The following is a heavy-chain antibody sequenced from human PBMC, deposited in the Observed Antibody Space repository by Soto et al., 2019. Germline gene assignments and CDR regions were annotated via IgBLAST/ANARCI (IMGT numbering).Heavy chain of an antibody. Sequence: QVQLQQWGAGLLKPSETLSLTCAVYGGSFSGYYWSWIRQPPGKGLEWIGEINHSGSTNYNPSLKSLVTISVDTSKNQFSLKLSSVTAADTAVYYCAAKSMVVVITAYFDYWGQGTLVTVSS. D-gene: IGHD3-22*01. V-gene: IGHV4-34*01. J-gene: IGHJ4*02. CDR1: GGSFSGYY. CDR3: AAKSMVVVITAYFDY. CDR2: INHSGST.